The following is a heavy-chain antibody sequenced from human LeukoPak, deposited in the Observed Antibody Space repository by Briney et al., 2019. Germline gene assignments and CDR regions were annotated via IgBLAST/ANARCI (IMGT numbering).Heavy chain of an antibody. Sequence: GGSLRLSCAASGFTFSNYWMNWVRQAPGKGLEWVASIQRDGSEKYYVESVKGRFTISRDNAKNSLYLQMNSLRAEDTAVYYCARDRDGGTTDYWGQGTLVTVSS. J-gene: IGHJ4*02. D-gene: IGHD1-1*01. CDR2: IQRDGSEK. CDR3: ARDRDGGTTDY. V-gene: IGHV3-7*03. CDR1: GFTFSNYW.